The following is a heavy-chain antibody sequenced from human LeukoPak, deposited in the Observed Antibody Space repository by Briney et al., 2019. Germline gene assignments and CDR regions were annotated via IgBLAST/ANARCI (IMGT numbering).Heavy chain of an antibody. J-gene: IGHJ5*02. V-gene: IGHV1-46*01. Sequence: ASVKVSCKASGYTFTGYYMHWVRQAPGQGLGWMGIINPSGGSTSYAQKFQGRVTVTRDMSTSTVYMELSSLRSEDTAVYYCARESETAVAGTTFDPWGQGTLVTVSS. D-gene: IGHD6-19*01. CDR1: GYTFTGYY. CDR3: ARESETAVAGTTFDP. CDR2: INPSGGST.